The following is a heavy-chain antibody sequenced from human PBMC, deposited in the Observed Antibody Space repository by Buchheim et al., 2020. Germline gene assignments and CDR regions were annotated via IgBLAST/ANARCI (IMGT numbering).Heavy chain of an antibody. D-gene: IGHD6-13*01. Sequence: QVQLVQSGAEVKKPGASVKVSCKASGYTFTSYYVHWVRQAPGQGLERMGIINPSGAGTSYSQKFQGRVTMTRDTSTSTVYMELSSLRSEDTAVYYCARDRGAAAGTSPGYWGQGTL. J-gene: IGHJ4*02. V-gene: IGHV1-46*01. CDR3: ARDRGAAAGTSPGY. CDR2: INPSGAGT. CDR1: GYTFTSYY.